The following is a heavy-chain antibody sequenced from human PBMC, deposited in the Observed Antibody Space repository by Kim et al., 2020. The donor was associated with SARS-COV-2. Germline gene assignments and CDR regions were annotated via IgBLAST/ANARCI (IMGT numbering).Heavy chain of an antibody. CDR2: IYYTGST. D-gene: IGHD4-17*01. Sequence: SETLSLTCSVSGVSISRYFWSWIRQPPGKGLEWIGYIYYTGSTNYNPSLKGRVTISLDTPKNQVSLSLNSVTAADTAVYYCATYGGNSGFDNWGQGTLVT. V-gene: IGHV4-59*13. CDR1: GVSISRYF. CDR3: ATYGGNSGFDN. J-gene: IGHJ4*02.